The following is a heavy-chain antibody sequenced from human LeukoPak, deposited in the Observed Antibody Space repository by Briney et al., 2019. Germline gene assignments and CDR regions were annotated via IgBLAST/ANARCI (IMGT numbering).Heavy chain of an antibody. CDR1: GYSFTNYW. J-gene: IGHJ5*02. CDR2: IYPGDSDT. CDR3: ARLNYYDSSGSKFDP. Sequence: GESLKISCKGSGYSFTNYWIGWVRQMPGKGLEWMGIIYPGDSDTRYSPSFQGQVTISADKSISTAYLQWSSLKASDTAIYYCARLNYYDSSGSKFDPWGQGTLVTVSS. D-gene: IGHD3-22*01. V-gene: IGHV5-51*01.